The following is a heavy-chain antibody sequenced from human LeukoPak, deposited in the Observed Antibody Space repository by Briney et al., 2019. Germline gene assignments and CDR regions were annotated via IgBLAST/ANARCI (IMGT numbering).Heavy chain of an antibody. D-gene: IGHD3-22*01. CDR1: GGSISSQY. CDR2: ISYSGST. Sequence: PSETLSLTCTVSGGSISSQYWSWIRQPPGKGLEWIGYISYSGSTYYNPSLKSRVTISVDTSKNQFSLKLSSVTAADTAVYYCARQAYYYDSSGYYWGQGTLVTVSS. CDR3: ARQAYYYDSSGYY. J-gene: IGHJ4*02. V-gene: IGHV4-59*08.